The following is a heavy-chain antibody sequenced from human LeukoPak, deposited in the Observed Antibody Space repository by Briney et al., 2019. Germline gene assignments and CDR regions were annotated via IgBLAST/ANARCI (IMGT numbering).Heavy chain of an antibody. CDR2: IYHSGST. J-gene: IGHJ5*02. D-gene: IGHD6-19*01. V-gene: IGHV4-4*02. CDR3: ARDSSGWYHWFDP. CDR1: GGSISSSNW. Sequence: PSETLSLTCAVSGGSISSSNWWSWVRQPPGKGLEWIGEIYHSGSTNYDPSLKSRVTISVDKSKNQFSLKLSSVTAADTAVYYCARDSSGWYHWFDPWGQGNLGTVSS.